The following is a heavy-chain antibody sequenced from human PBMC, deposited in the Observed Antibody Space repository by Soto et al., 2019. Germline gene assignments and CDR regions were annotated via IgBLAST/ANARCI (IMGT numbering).Heavy chain of an antibody. Sequence: GASVKVSCKASGYTFTRHYMHWVRQAPGQGLEWMGIINPSGGSTSYAQNFQGRVTMTRDTSTSTVYMELSSLRSEDTAVYYCARDESGSYCCSGCWGQGTLVTVSS. D-gene: IGHD1-26*01. V-gene: IGHV1-46*01. CDR2: INPSGGST. J-gene: IGHJ4*02. CDR1: GYTFTRHY. CDR3: ARDESGSYCCSGC.